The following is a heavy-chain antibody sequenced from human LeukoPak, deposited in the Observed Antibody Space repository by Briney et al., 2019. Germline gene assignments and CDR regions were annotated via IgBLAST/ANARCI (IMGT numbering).Heavy chain of an antibody. V-gene: IGHV3-21*01. CDR3: ARVDLYVPDY. D-gene: IGHD5/OR15-5a*01. CDR2: ISSTSLYI. Sequence: GSLRLSCEASGFTSGFTFSHYDMNWVRQAPGKGLEWVASISSTSLYINYADSVKGRFTISRDNSKSSLYLQMNSLRAEDTAVYYCARVDLYVPDYWGQGTLVTVSS. CDR1: GFTFSHYD. J-gene: IGHJ4*02.